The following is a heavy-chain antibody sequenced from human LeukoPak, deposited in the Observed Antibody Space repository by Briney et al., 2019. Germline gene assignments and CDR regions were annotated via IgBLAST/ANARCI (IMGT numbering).Heavy chain of an antibody. Sequence: GGSLRLSCAASGFTFSSYAMSWVRQAPGKGLEWVSAISGSGGSTYYADSVKGRFTISRDNSKNTLYLQMNSLRAEDTAVYYCARDLNELWFGELIAPYDYWGQGTLVTVSS. V-gene: IGHV3-23*01. D-gene: IGHD3-10*01. J-gene: IGHJ4*02. CDR1: GFTFSSYA. CDR2: ISGSGGST. CDR3: ARDLNELWFGELIAPYDY.